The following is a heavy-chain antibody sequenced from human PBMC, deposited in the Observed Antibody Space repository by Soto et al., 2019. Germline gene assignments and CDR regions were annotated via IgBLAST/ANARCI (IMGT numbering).Heavy chain of an antibody. D-gene: IGHD5-12*01. J-gene: IGHJ4*02. CDR3: ARDNGYESDY. CDR2: ISAYNGNT. CDR1: GYTFTSYG. V-gene: IGHV1-18*01. Sequence: QVQLVQSGAEVKKPGASVRVSCKASGYTFTSYGISWVRQAPGQGLEWMGWISAYNGNTNYAQKLQGRVPMTPDTTTNPAYMELRSLRSDDTAVYYCARDNGYESDYWGQGTLVTVSS.